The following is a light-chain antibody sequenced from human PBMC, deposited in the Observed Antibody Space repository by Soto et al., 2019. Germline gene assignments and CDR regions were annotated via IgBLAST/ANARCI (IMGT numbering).Light chain of an antibody. CDR1: QSINTY. CDR3: QQYDISPWT. CDR2: DSS. J-gene: IGKJ1*01. Sequence: ENVLTQSPATLSLSPGEGATLSCRASQSINTYLACYHQKPGQAPRLLIYDSSTRATGFPDRFSGSGSGTDFTLTIIRLEPEDFAVYYCQQYDISPWTFGQGTKVDIK. V-gene: IGKV3-20*01.